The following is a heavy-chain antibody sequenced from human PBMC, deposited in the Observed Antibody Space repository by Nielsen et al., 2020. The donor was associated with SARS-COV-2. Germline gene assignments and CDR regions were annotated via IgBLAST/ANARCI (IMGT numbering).Heavy chain of an antibody. J-gene: IGHJ6*02. D-gene: IGHD5-12*01. V-gene: IGHV3-30*03. CDR3: ARVVATTDYYYYGMDV. Sequence: GESLKISCAASGFTFSSYSMNWVRQAPGKGLEWVAVISYDGSNKYYADSVKGRFTISRDNSKNTLYLQMNSLRAEDTAVYYCARVVATTDYYYYGMDVWGQGTTVTVSS. CDR1: GFTFSSYS. CDR2: ISYDGSNK.